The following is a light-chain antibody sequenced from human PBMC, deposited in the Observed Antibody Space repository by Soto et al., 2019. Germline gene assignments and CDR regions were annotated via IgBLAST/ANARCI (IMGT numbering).Light chain of an antibody. CDR1: SSNIGAGYD. V-gene: IGLV1-40*01. CDR3: QSYDSSLSGFNYV. CDR2: GNS. Sequence: QSVLTQPPSVSGAPGQRVTISCTGSSSNIGAGYDVHWYQQLPGTAPKLLIYGNSNRPSGVPDRFSGSKSGTSASLAITGLQAEDEADYYCQSYDSSLSGFNYVFGTGIKVTVL. J-gene: IGLJ1*01.